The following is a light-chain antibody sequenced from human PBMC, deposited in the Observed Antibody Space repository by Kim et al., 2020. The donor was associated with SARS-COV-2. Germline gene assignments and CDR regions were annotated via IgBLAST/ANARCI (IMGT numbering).Light chain of an antibody. CDR3: QSYDSSLSGVV. Sequence: QSVLTQPPSVSGAPGPRVTISCTGRSSNIGAGYDVHWYQQLPGTAPKLLIYGNSNRPSGVPDRFSGSKSGTSASLAITGLQAEDEADYYCQSYDSSLSGVVFGGGTQLTVL. CDR2: GNS. V-gene: IGLV1-40*01. CDR1: SSNIGAGYD. J-gene: IGLJ2*01.